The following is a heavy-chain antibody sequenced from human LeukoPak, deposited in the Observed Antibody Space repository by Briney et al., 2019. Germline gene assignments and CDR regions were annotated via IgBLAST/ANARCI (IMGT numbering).Heavy chain of an antibody. D-gene: IGHD5-18*01. Sequence: GASVKVSCKASGYTFTGYYMHWVQQAPGQGLEWMGWINPNSGGTNYAQKFQGRVTMTRDTSISTAYMELSRLRSDDTAVYYCARDRSPAMGPQYYFDYWGQGTLVTVSS. CDR2: INPNSGGT. J-gene: IGHJ4*02. CDR1: GYTFTGYY. V-gene: IGHV1-2*02. CDR3: ARDRSPAMGPQYYFDY.